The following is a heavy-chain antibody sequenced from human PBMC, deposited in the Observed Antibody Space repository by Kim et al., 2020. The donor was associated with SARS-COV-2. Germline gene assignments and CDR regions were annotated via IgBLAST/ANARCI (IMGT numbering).Heavy chain of an antibody. CDR1: GFAFRSYS. Sequence: GVSLRLSCAASGFAFRSYSMNWVRQAPGKGLEWVSHISSSSSIIDYADSVKGLFTISRDNAKNSWLLQINMLRDEDTAVYYCARGADGSGYPYDYWGQG. J-gene: IGHJ4*02. V-gene: IGHV3-48*02. CDR3: ARGADGSGYPYDY. D-gene: IGHD3-22*01. CDR2: ISSSSSII.